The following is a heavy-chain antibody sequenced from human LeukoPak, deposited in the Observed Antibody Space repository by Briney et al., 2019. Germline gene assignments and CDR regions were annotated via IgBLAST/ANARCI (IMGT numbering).Heavy chain of an antibody. J-gene: IGHJ3*02. V-gene: IGHV1-2*02. CDR1: GYTFTGYY. D-gene: IGHD3-10*01. Sequence: ASVKVSCKASGYTFTGYYMHWVRQAPGQGLEWMGWINPNSGGTNYAQKFQGRVTMTRDTSISTAYMALSRLRSDDTAVYYCARATAFLLWFGELMGAFDIWGQGTMVTVSS. CDR3: ARATAFLLWFGELMGAFDI. CDR2: INPNSGGT.